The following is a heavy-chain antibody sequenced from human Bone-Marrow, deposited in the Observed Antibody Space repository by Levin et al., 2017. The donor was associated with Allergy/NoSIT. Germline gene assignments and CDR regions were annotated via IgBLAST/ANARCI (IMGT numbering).Heavy chain of an antibody. V-gene: IGHV3-74*01. Sequence: GGSLRLSCAASGFTFTDWMHWVRQRPGKGLVWVSYINGDGSDIRYADSVKGRFTVSRDNAKNTVYLQMDSLRADDTAIYYCVRDYFGTNYWGQGTLVTVSS. J-gene: IGHJ4*02. CDR2: INGDGSDI. CDR1: GFTFTDW. D-gene: IGHD2-8*01. CDR3: VRDYFGTNY.